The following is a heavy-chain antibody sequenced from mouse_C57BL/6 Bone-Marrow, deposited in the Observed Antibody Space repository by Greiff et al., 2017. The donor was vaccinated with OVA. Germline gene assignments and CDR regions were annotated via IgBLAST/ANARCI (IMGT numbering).Heavy chain of an antibody. CDR3: ARSTTVVATGAMDY. Sequence: QVQLKESGPGILQSSQTLSLTCSFSGFSLSTSGMGVSWIRQPSGKGLEWLAHIYWDDDKRYNPSLKSRLTISKDTSRNQVFLKITSVDTADTATYYCARSTTVVATGAMDYWGQGTSVTVSS. V-gene: IGHV8-12*01. CDR1: GFSLSTSGMG. J-gene: IGHJ4*01. D-gene: IGHD1-1*01. CDR2: IYWDDDK.